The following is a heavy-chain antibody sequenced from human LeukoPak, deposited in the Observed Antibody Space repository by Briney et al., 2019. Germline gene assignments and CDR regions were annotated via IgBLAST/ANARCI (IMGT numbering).Heavy chain of an antibody. J-gene: IGHJ3*02. V-gene: IGHV3-33*01. Sequence: GGSLRLSCAASGFSFSSYGMHWVRQAPGKGLEWVAVILNDGSQEKYADSVKGRFTISRDNSKNTLFLQMNSLRAEDTAVYYCARDDALGDNALDIWGQGTMVTVSS. CDR1: GFSFSSYG. CDR3: ARDDALGDNALDI. CDR2: ILNDGSQE. D-gene: IGHD3-16*01.